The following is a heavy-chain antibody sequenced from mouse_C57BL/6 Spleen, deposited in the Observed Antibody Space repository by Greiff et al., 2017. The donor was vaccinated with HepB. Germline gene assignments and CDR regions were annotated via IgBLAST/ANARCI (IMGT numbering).Heavy chain of an antibody. D-gene: IGHD2-4*01. J-gene: IGHJ3*01. CDR3: AREEDYDYVPSAY. Sequence: VQLQQSGAELVKPGASVKISCKASGYAFSSYWMNWVKQRPGKGLEWIGQIYPGDGDTNYNGKFKGKATLTADKSSSTAYMKLSSLTSEDSAVYFCAREEDYDYVPSAYWCQGTLVTVSA. CDR2: IYPGDGDT. CDR1: GYAFSSYW. V-gene: IGHV1-80*01.